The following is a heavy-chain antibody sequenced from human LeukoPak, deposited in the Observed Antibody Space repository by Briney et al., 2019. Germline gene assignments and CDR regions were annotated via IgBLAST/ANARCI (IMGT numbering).Heavy chain of an antibody. J-gene: IGHJ4*02. CDR1: GYTFTSYG. Sequence: ASVKVSCKASGYTFTSYGISWVRQAPGQGPEWMGWISAYNGNTNYAQKLQGRVTMTTDTSTSTAYMELRSLRSDDTAVYYCAISVVGIAAAGIFDYWGQGTLVTVSS. CDR3: AISVVGIAAAGIFDY. V-gene: IGHV1-18*01. D-gene: IGHD6-13*01. CDR2: ISAYNGNT.